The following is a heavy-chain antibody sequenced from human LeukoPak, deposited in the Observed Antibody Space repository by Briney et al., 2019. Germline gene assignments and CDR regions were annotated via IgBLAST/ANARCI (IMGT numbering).Heavy chain of an antibody. J-gene: IGHJ3*02. CDR1: GFTLSSTG. V-gene: IGHV3-33*06. CDR2: IWSDGINK. Sequence: PGGSLRLSCAASGFTLSSTGMHWVRQAPGKGLEWVAVIWSDGINKFYADSVRGRFTFSRDNSKNTLSLQMISLRAEDTAVYYCAKERKPFDAFDIWGQGTMVTVSS. CDR3: AKERKPFDAFDI.